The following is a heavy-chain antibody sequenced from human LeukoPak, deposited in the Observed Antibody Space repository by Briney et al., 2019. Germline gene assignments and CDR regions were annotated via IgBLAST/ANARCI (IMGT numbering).Heavy chain of an antibody. J-gene: IGHJ4*02. CDR1: GYTFTGYY. CDR2: INPNSGGT. D-gene: IGHD3-10*01. Sequence: GASVKVSCKASGYTFTGYYMHWVRQAPGQGLEWMGWINPNSGGTNYAQKFQGRVTMTRDTSISTAYMELSRLRSDDTAVYYCARDLPGFGELPFDYWGQGTLVTVSS. CDR3: ARDLPGFGELPFDY. V-gene: IGHV1-2*02.